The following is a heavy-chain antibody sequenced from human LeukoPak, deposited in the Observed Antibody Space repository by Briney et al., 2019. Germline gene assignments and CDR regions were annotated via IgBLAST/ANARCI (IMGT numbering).Heavy chain of an antibody. D-gene: IGHD2-21*02. CDR3: ARQRTAAPLDY. CDR2: IYYSGST. J-gene: IGHJ4*02. V-gene: IGHV4-59*08. Sequence: SETLSLTCTVSGGSISSHYWSWLRQPPGRGLEWIGYIYYSGSTNYNPSLKSRVTISVDTSKNQFSLKLSSVTAADTAVYYCARQRTAAPLDYWGQGTLVTVSS. CDR1: GGSISSHY.